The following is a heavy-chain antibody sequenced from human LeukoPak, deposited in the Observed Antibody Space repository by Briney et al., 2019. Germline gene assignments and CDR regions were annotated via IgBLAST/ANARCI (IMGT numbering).Heavy chain of an antibody. Sequence: KPSETLSLTCTVSGGSMSSYYWSWIRQPPGKGLEWIGYIYYSGSTNYNPSLKSRVTISVDTSKNQFSLKLSSVTAADTAVYYCARAGPRSIGYGPYYFDYWGEGTLVTVSS. V-gene: IGHV4-59*08. J-gene: IGHJ4*02. CDR3: ARAGPRSIGYGPYYFDY. D-gene: IGHD6-25*01. CDR1: GGSMSSYY. CDR2: IYYSGST.